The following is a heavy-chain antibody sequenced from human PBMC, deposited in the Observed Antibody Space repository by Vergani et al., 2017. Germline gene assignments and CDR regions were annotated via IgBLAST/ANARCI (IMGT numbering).Heavy chain of an antibody. CDR3: ARETNYDILTGYYKGAFDI. J-gene: IGHJ3*02. V-gene: IGHV3-30-3*01. CDR1: GFTFSSYA. CDR2: ISYDGSNK. D-gene: IGHD3-9*01. Sequence: QVQLVESGGGVVQPGRSLRLSCAASGFTFSSYAMHWVRQAPGXGLEWVAVISYDGSNKYYADSVKGRFTISRDNSKNTLYLQMNSLRAEDTAVYYCARETNYDILTGYYKGAFDIWGQGTMVTVSS.